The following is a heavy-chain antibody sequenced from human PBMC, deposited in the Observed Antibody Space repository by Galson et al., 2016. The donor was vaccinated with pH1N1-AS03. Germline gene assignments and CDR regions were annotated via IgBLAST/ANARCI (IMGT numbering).Heavy chain of an antibody. J-gene: IGHJ4*02. D-gene: IGHD6-13*01. CDR1: GYSFARYW. CDR2: IYPGDSDT. V-gene: IGHV5-51*01. CDR3: ARDAGTDYFDH. Sequence: QSGAEVKKPGESLKISCKGSGYSFARYWIGWVRQMPGKGLEWMGVIYPGDSDTRYSPSFQGLVTISVDKTFNTAYLQWGSLEAPDTAMYYCARDAGTDYFDHWGQGTLVTVPS.